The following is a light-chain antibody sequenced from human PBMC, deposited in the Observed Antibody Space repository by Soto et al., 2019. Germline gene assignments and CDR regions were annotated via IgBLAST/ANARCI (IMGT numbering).Light chain of an antibody. CDR3: QKHNSAPLT. V-gene: IGKV1-27*01. CDR2: DAS. Sequence: DIQMTQSPSSLSASVGDRVTITCRASQGIYNFLAWYQQKPGKVPKLLIYDASTLQSGVPSRFSGSGSGTDFTLTTSSLQPEDVATYYCQKHNSAPLTFGQGTKVEIK. CDR1: QGIYNF. J-gene: IGKJ1*01.